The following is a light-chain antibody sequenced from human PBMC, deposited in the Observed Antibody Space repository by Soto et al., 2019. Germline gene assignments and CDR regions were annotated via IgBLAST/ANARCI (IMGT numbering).Light chain of an antibody. Sequence: DIQITQSPSTLSASIGDRVTITCRASQSISTRLAWYQQKPGKAPKLLIYKASSLQSGVRSRFSGSGSGTEFTLTISSLQPDDFATYYCQQYNSYSLRTFGQGTKVEIK. CDR3: QQYNSYSLRT. V-gene: IGKV1-5*03. CDR2: KAS. J-gene: IGKJ1*01. CDR1: QSISTR.